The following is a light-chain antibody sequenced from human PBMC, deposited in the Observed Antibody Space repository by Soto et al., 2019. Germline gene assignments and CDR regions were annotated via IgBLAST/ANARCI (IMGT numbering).Light chain of an antibody. CDR2: EDN. CDR3: QSYDSSNLWV. J-gene: IGLJ3*02. CDR1: SGSIASNY. V-gene: IGLV6-57*03. Sequence: NFMLTQPLSVSESPGKTVTISCTRSSGSIASNYVQWYQQRPGSAPTTVIYEDNQRPSGVPDRFSGSIDSSSNSASLTISGLKTEDEADYYCQSYDSSNLWVFGGGTKLTVL.